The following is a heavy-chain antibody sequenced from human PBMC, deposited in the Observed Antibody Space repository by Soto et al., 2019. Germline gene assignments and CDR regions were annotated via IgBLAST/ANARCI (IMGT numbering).Heavy chain of an antibody. J-gene: IGHJ5*02. CDR3: ARQDIVLSLGGWFDP. V-gene: IGHV4-59*08. D-gene: IGHD2-8*01. Sequence: SETLSLTCTVSGGSISSYYWSWIRQPPGKGLEWIGYIYYSGSTNYNPSLKSRVTISVDTSKNQFSLKLSSVTAADTAVYYCARQDIVLSLGGWFDPWGQGTLVTVSS. CDR2: IYYSGST. CDR1: GGSISSYY.